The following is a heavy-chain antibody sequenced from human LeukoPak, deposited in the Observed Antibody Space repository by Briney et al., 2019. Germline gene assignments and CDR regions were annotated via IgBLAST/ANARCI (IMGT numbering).Heavy chain of an antibody. CDR3: ARRRHDYGDFKTTYYFDY. D-gene: IGHD4-17*01. CDR1: GGSFSSYA. J-gene: IGHJ4*02. CDR2: IIPIFGTA. Sequence: ASVKVSCKPSGGSFSSYAISWVRQDPGRGLEWMGWIIPIFGTANYAQKFQGRVTITADESTSTAYMELSSLRSEDTAVYYCARRRHDYGDFKTTYYFDYWGQGTLVTVSS. V-gene: IGHV1-69*13.